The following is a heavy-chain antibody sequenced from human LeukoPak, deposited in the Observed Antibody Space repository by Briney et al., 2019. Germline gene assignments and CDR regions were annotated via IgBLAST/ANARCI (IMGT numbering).Heavy chain of an antibody. Sequence: GGSLRLSCAASGFTFSSYSMNWVRQAPGKGLEWVSSISSSSIYIYYADSVKGRFTISRDNAKKSVHLQMNSLKAEDTAVYYCARGARWAYYFDYWGQGSLVTVSS. V-gene: IGHV3-21*01. J-gene: IGHJ4*02. D-gene: IGHD4-23*01. CDR1: GFTFSSYS. CDR3: ARGARWAYYFDY. CDR2: ISSSSIYI.